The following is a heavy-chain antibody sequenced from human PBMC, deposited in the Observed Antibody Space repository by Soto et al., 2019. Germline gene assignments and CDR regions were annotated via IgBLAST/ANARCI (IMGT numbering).Heavy chain of an antibody. CDR2: ISSNGGST. J-gene: IGHJ5*02. D-gene: IGHD6-19*01. CDR1: GFTFSSYA. Sequence: HPGGSLRLSCSASGFTFSSYAMHWVRQAPGKGLEYVSAISSNGGSTYYADSVKGRFTISRDNSKNTLYLQMSSLRAEDTAVYYCVRSPSGSGWYVWFDPWGQGTLVTVSS. CDR3: VRSPSGSGWYVWFDP. V-gene: IGHV3-64D*06.